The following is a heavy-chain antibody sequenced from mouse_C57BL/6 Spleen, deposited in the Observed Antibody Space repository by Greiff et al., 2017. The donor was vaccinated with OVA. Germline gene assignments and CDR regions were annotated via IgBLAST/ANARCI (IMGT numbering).Heavy chain of an antibody. Sequence: QVQLQQPGAELVKPGASVKLSCKASGYTFTSYWMQWVKQRPGQGLEWIGELDPYDSYTNYNQKFKGKATLTVDTSSSTTYMQLTSLTSADSAVYYCATVITTVVATGYFDYWGQGTTLTVSS. CDR2: LDPYDSYT. CDR1: GYTFTSYW. CDR3: ATVITTVVATGYFDY. D-gene: IGHD1-1*01. V-gene: IGHV1-50*01. J-gene: IGHJ2*01.